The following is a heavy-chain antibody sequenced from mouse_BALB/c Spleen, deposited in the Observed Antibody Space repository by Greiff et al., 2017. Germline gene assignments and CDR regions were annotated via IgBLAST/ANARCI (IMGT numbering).Heavy chain of an antibody. CDR3: AGEGITTACYAMDY. D-gene: IGHD1-2*01. V-gene: IGHV1-12*01. CDR1: GYTFTSYN. CDR2: IYPGNGDT. Sequence: LQQPGAELVKPGASVKMSCKASGYTFTSYNMHWVKQTPGQGLEWIGAIYPGNGDTSYNQKFKGKATLTADKSSSTAYMQLSSLTSEDSAVYYGAGEGITTACYAMDYWGQGTSVTVSS. J-gene: IGHJ4*01.